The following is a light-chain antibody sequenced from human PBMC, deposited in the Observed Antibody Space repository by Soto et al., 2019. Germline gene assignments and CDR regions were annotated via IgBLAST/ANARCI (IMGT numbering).Light chain of an antibody. Sequence: EIVMTQSPATLSVSPGERATLSCRASQSVSSNLAWYQQKPGQAPRLLIYGASTRATGIPARFSGSGSGTEFNPTISSLQSEDFAVYYCQQYNNWPGTFGQGTKVEI. CDR2: GAS. CDR3: QQYNNWPGT. J-gene: IGKJ1*01. CDR1: QSVSSN. V-gene: IGKV3-15*01.